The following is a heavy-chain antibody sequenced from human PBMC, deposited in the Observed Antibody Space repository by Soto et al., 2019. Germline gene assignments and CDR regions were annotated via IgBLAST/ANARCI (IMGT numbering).Heavy chain of an antibody. D-gene: IGHD3-9*01. CDR3: AKDKWRNYDILTGGFDP. V-gene: IGHV3-11*05. CDR1: GFNFSDYQ. J-gene: IGHJ5*02. CDR2: ISSGLIYT. Sequence: GGSLRLSCAASGFNFSDYQMSWIRQAPGKGLECIAFISSGLIYTNYTDSVKGRFTISRDNAKNTLYLQMNSLRAEDTAVYYCAKDKWRNYDILTGGFDPWGQGTLVTVSS.